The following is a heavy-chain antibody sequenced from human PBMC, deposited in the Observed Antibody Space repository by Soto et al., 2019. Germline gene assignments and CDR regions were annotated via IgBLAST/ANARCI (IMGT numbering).Heavy chain of an antibody. CDR3: ARMTRGYSYGSNYYGMDV. V-gene: IGHV2-70*01. CDR1: GFSLSTSGMC. Sequence: SGPTLVNPTQTLTLTCTFSGFSLSTSGMCVSWIRQPPGKALEWLALIDWDDDKYYSTSLKTRLTISKDTSKNQVVLTMTNMDPVDTATYYCARMTRGYSYGSNYYGMDVWGQGTTVTVSS. D-gene: IGHD5-18*01. CDR2: IDWDDDK. J-gene: IGHJ6*02.